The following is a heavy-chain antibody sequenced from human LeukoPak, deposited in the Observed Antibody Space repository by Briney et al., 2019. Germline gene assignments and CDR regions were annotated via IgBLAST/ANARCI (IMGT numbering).Heavy chain of an antibody. CDR3: ARVGDWSNYFGMDA. CDR1: GFTFSDYW. D-gene: IGHD3-16*01. Sequence: GGSLRLSCTASGFTFSDYWMTWVRQAPGKGPEWVSVIFGNGVKTYYADSLKGRFTISRDNSKSTLYLQMNSLRADDTAVYYCARVGDWSNYFGMDAWGQGTTVSVSS. CDR2: IFGNGVKT. V-gene: IGHV3-23*01. J-gene: IGHJ6*02.